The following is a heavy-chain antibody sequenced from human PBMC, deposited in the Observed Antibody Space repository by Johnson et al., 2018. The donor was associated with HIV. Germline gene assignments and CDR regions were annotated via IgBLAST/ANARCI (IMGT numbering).Heavy chain of an antibody. J-gene: IGHJ3*02. CDR2: LKQAGREK. Sequence: LHLVESGGGLVQPGASPRLSCPPSGLTTSRYWMRLVRHPPRQGLDSLANLKQAGREKYYVDSVKVRFTISRDNAKNSLYLQMNSLRAEDTAVYYCARDDTEADGAFDIWGQGTMVTVSS. CDR1: GLTTSRYW. D-gene: IGHD2-2*02. V-gene: IGHV3-7*01. CDR3: ARDDTEADGAFDI.